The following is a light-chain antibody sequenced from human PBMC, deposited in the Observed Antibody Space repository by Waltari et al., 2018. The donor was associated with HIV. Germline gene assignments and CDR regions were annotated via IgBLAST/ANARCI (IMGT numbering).Light chain of an antibody. V-gene: IGKV3-15*01. Sequence: EIVMTQSPATLSVSPGERATVSCRASQTVSSSLAWYQQKPGQAPRLLIYGASTRATGIAARFSGSGSGTEFALTISGLQSEDFAVYYCQQYNDWPLTFGGGTRVEIK. CDR2: GAS. CDR3: QQYNDWPLT. CDR1: QTVSSS. J-gene: IGKJ4*01.